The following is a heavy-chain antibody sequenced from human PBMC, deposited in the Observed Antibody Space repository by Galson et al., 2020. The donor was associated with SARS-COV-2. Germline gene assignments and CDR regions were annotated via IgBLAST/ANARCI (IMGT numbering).Heavy chain of an antibody. D-gene: IGHD3-22*01. Sequence: ASETLSLTCAVSGGSISSGGYSWSWIRQPPGKGLEWIGYIYHSGSTYYNPSLKSRVTISVDRSKNQFSLKLSSVTAADTAVYYCVRALSFFYYDSSGYSVPCPKWVVPWCHGTLGTVSS. CDR1: GGSISSGGYS. V-gene: IGHV4-30-2*01. CDR2: IYHSGST. J-gene: IGHJ5*02. CDR3: VRALSFFYYDSSGYSVPCPKWVVP.